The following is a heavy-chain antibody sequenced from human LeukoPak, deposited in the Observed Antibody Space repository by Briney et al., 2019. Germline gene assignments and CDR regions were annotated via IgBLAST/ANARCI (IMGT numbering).Heavy chain of an antibody. Sequence: GGSLRPSCAASGFTSSTYAMHWVRQAPGKGLEWVSSISSTGVYIDYADSVKGRFTISRDNAKNSLFLQMNSLRAEDTAVYYCVREMSGSGKSYWGQGNLVTVSS. CDR3: VREMSGSGKSY. CDR1: GFTSSTYA. J-gene: IGHJ4*02. CDR2: ISSTGVYI. D-gene: IGHD3-10*01. V-gene: IGHV3-21*01.